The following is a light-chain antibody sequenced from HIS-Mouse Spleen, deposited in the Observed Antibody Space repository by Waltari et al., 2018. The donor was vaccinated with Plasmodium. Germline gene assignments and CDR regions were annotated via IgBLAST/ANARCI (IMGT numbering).Light chain of an antibody. J-gene: IGKJ1*01. CDR2: GAS. CDR3: QQYNNWPRGT. Sequence: DIVMTHSPATLSVSPGERATLSCRASQRVSSNLAWYQQKPGQAPSLLIYGASTRATGSPARFSGSGSGTEVTLTISSMQSEDFAVYYCQQYNNWPRGTFGQGTKVEIK. V-gene: IGKV3-15*01. CDR1: QRVSSN.